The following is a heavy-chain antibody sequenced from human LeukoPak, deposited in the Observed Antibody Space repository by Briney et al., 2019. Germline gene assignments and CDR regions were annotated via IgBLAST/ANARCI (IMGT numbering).Heavy chain of an antibody. CDR1: GFTFSSYS. D-gene: IGHD3-3*01. CDR3: ARDRTYYDFWSGYSSSYYGMDV. CDR2: ISSSSSYI. J-gene: IGHJ6*02. Sequence: GGSLRLSCAASGFTFSSYSMNWVRQAPGKGLEWVSSISSSSSYIYYADSVKGRFTISRDNAKNSLYLQMNSLRAEDTAVYYCARDRTYYDFWSGYSSSYYGMDVWGQGTTVTVSS. V-gene: IGHV3-21*01.